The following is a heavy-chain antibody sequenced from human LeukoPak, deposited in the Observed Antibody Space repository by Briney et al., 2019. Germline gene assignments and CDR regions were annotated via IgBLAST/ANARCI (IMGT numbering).Heavy chain of an antibody. D-gene: IGHD2-15*01. Sequence: SETLSLTCAVYGGSFSGYYWSWIRQPPGKGLEWIGEINHSGSTNYNPSLKSRVTISVDTSKNQFSLKLSSVTAADTAVYYCARGPGYCSGGSCYLVSREGDAFDIWGQGTMVTVSS. CDR2: INHSGST. CDR3: ARGPGYCSGGSCYLVSREGDAFDI. J-gene: IGHJ3*02. V-gene: IGHV4-34*01. CDR1: GGSFSGYY.